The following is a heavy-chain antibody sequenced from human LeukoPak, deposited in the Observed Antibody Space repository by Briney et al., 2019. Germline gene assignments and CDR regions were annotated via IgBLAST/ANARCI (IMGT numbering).Heavy chain of an antibody. CDR3: ARDIAARRLDY. V-gene: IGHV3-33*01. CDR1: GFTYRSHG. CDR2: IWYDGSNQ. J-gene: IGHJ4*02. D-gene: IGHD6-6*01. Sequence: GRSLRLSCAASGFTYRSHGMHWVRQAPGKGLEWVAVIWYDGSNQYYADSVKGRFTISRDNSKNTLYLQMSSLRAEDTAVYYCARDIAARRLDYWGQGTLVTVSS.